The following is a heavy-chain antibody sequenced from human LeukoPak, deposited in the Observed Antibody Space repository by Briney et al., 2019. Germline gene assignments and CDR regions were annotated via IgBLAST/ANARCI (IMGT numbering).Heavy chain of an antibody. CDR2: MFDGGTT. J-gene: IGHJ4*02. CDR1: GFTVTSHY. CDR3: ARAHGTKRYYFDD. Sequence: GGPLRLSCAASGFTVTSHYMAWVRQTPGKGLEWLSIMFDGGTTYYADSVNGRASISRDTSTNSLYLQMNSLKDDDTAVYYCARAHGTKRYYFDDWGQGTHVTVSS. D-gene: IGHD1-26*01. V-gene: IGHV3-66*01.